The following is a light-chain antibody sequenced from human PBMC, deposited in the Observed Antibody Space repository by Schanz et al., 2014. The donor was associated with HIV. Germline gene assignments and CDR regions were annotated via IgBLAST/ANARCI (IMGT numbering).Light chain of an antibody. CDR1: HIVNNRY. J-gene: IGKJ1*01. V-gene: IGKV3-20*01. Sequence: EIVLTQSPGTLSLSPGERASLSCRASHIVNNRYFAWYKQEHGQPPRLLIYGASIRATGVPDRFSGSGSGTDFTLTISRLQSEDFAVYYCQQYNNWPRTFGQGTKVEIK. CDR3: QQYNNWPRT. CDR2: GAS.